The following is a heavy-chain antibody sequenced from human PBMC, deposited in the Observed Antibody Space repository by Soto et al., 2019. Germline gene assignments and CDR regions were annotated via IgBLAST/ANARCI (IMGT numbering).Heavy chain of an antibody. CDR3: AKSKQVSVEPRFYYYGMDV. CDR1: GFTFSSYA. D-gene: IGHD1-20*01. CDR2: ISGSGGST. Sequence: EVQLLESGGGLVQPGGSLRLSCAASGFTFSSYAMSWVRQAPGKGLEWVSAISGSGGSTYYADSVKGRFTISRDNSKNTLYLQMNSLRAEDTAVYYCAKSKQVSVEPRFYYYGMDVWGQGTTVTVSS. J-gene: IGHJ6*02. V-gene: IGHV3-23*01.